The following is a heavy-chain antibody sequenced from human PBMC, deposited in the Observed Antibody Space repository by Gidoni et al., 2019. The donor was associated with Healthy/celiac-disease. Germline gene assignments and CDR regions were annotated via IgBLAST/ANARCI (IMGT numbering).Heavy chain of an antibody. Sequence: QVQLQESGPGLVKPSQTLSLTCTVSGGSISSGSYYWSWIRQPAGKGLEWIGRIHTSGSTNYNPSLKSRVTILVDTSKNQFSLKLSSVTAADTAVYYCARYCSSTSCQYYYGMDVWGQGTTVTVSS. V-gene: IGHV4-61*02. CDR2: IHTSGST. D-gene: IGHD2-2*01. CDR1: GGSISSGSYY. J-gene: IGHJ6*02. CDR3: ARYCSSTSCQYYYGMDV.